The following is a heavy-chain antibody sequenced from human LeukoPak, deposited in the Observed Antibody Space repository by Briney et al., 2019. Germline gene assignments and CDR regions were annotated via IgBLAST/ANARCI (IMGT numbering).Heavy chain of an antibody. J-gene: IGHJ4*02. CDR1: GGSISSSSYY. Sequence: SETLSLTCTVSGGSISSSSYYWGWIRQPPGKGLEWIGSIYYSGSTYYNPSLKSRATISVDTSKNQFSLKLSSVTAADTAVYYCASGIVVVVAATYYFDYWGQGTLVTVSS. CDR2: IYYSGST. CDR3: ASGIVVVVAATYYFDY. V-gene: IGHV4-39*01. D-gene: IGHD2-15*01.